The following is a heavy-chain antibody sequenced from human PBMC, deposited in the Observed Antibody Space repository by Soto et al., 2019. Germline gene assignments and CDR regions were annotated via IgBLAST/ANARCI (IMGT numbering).Heavy chain of an antibody. CDR3: AKDFARGPMGMALDS. CDR2: ISSDGSNK. J-gene: IGHJ4*02. V-gene: IGHV3-30*18. D-gene: IGHD1-26*01. Sequence: QVQLVESGGGVVHPGRSLRLSCTASGFNFSDFGMHWVRQAPGKGLEWLALISSDGSNKFYADSVRGRFTVSRDRYDNPKNLKMNEVRNDDPAIYYCAKDFARGPMGMALDSWGQATLVIVSS. CDR1: GFNFSDFG.